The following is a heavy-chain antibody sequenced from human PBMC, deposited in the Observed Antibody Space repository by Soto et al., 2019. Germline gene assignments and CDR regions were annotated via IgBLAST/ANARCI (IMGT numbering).Heavy chain of an antibody. Sequence: ASRKVSCKXPRDTFPSYYINWVRQAPGQGLEWMGVINPHGGSTAYAQKFKGRVTLTRGTSASTVYMEVSSLTSEDTAMYYCARSSGGNFGIIIEGTNWFAPWGQGTLVTVSS. V-gene: IGHV1-46*01. CDR2: INPHGGST. CDR3: ARSSGGNFGIIIEGTNWFAP. CDR1: RDTFPSYY. J-gene: IGHJ5*02. D-gene: IGHD1-26*01.